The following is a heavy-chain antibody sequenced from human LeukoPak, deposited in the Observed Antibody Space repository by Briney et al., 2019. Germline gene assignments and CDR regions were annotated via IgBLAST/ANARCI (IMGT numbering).Heavy chain of an antibody. V-gene: IGHV4-38-2*01. CDR3: ARVNTSIVVVVAAMGYFDY. D-gene: IGHD2-15*01. CDR1: GYSISSGYY. J-gene: IGHJ4*02. Sequence: SETLSLTCAVSGYSISSGYYWGWIRQPPGKGLEWIGSTYHSGSTYYNPSLKSRVTISVDTSKNQFSLKLSSVTAADTAVCYCARVNTSIVVVVAAMGYFDYWGQGTLVTVSS. CDR2: TYHSGST.